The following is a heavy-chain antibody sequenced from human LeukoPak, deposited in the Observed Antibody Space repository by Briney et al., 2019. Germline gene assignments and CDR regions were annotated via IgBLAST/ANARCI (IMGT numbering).Heavy chain of an antibody. CDR1: GGSISSSSYY. Sequence: SETLSLTCTVSGGSISSSSYYWGWIRQPPGKGLEWIGSIYYSGSTYYNPSLKSRVTISVDTSKNQFSLKLSSVTAADTAVYYCARSSEGRYYYDSSGFSYYYYYMDVWGKGTTVTTSS. D-gene: IGHD3-22*01. CDR2: IYYSGST. J-gene: IGHJ6*03. CDR3: ARSSEGRYYYDSSGFSYYYYYMDV. V-gene: IGHV4-39*07.